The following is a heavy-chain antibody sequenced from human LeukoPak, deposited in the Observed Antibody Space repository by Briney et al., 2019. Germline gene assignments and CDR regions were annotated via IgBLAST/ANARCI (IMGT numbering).Heavy chain of an antibody. J-gene: IGHJ3*01. CDR3: AREGEYYSESGNLVDASDV. CDR1: GGTFTHYV. Sequence: SVKVSCKASGGTFTHYVISWVRQAPGQGLEWMGGIAPISGTPMYAQRFQGRVTITADKSTNTAYMEMSSLTSEDTAMYYCAREGEYYSESGNLVDASDVWGQGTMVTVSA. CDR2: IAPISGTP. V-gene: IGHV1-69*06. D-gene: IGHD3-10*01.